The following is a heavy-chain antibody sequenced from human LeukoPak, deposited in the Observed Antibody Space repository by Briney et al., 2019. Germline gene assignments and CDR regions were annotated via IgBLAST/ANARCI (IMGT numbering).Heavy chain of an antibody. Sequence: VASVKVSCKASGYTFTSYYMHWVRQAPGQGLEWMGIINPSGGSTSYAQKFQGRVTMTRDTSTSTVYMELSSLRSEDTAVYYCARSCRGTIFGVVITKVGPFDYWGQGTLVTVSS. V-gene: IGHV1-46*01. CDR1: GYTFTSYY. CDR3: ARSCRGTIFGVVITKVGPFDY. CDR2: INPSGGST. D-gene: IGHD3-3*01. J-gene: IGHJ4*02.